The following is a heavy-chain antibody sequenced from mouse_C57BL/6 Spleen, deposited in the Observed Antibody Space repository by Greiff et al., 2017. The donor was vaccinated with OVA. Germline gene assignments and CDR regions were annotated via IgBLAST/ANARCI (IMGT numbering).Heavy chain of an antibody. D-gene: IGHD1-1*01. CDR3: APNYYGSENWYFDV. Sequence: VQLKESGPELVKPGASVKISCKASGYAFSSSWMNWVKQRPGKGLEWIGRIYPGDGDTNYNGKFKGKATLTADKSSSTAYMQLSSLTSEDSAVYFCAPNYYGSENWYFDVWGTGTTVTVSS. V-gene: IGHV1-82*01. CDR2: IYPGDGDT. J-gene: IGHJ1*03. CDR1: GYAFSSSW.